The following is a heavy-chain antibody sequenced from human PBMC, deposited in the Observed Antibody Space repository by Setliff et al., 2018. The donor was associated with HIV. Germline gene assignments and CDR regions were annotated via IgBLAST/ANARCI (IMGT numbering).Heavy chain of an antibody. CDR2: IIPIFGTA. J-gene: IGHJ3*02. Sequence: SVKVSCKASGGTFSSYAISWVRQAPGQGLEWMGGIIPIFGTANLAQRFQGRVTVTTDSSTGTAYMELRSLRSDDTAVYYCARDWNYFGSGTNAFDIWGQGTMVTVSS. V-gene: IGHV1-69*05. CDR1: GGTFSSYA. CDR3: ARDWNYFGSGTNAFDI. D-gene: IGHD3-10*01.